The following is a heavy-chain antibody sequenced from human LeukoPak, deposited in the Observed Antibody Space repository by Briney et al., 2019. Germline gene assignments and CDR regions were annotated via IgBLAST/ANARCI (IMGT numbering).Heavy chain of an antibody. J-gene: IGHJ6*03. D-gene: IGHD1-26*01. CDR3: AREYIVGGTPYFYYVDV. CDR2: VFTSGIT. Sequence: PSETLSLTCTVSGGSICGYSWTWIRQSTGKGLEWIGRVFTSGITAYNPSLNSRVTMSVDTSDKHFSLNLTSVTVADTAVYYCAREYIVGGTPYFYYVDVWGKGTTVTVSS. V-gene: IGHV4-4*07. CDR1: GGSICGYS.